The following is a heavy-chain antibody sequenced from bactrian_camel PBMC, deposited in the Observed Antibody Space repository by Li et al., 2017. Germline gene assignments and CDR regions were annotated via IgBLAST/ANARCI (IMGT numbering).Heavy chain of an antibody. Sequence: HVQLVESGGGSVQAGGSLRLSCGASAHSDSPNCMGWFRQAPGKEREGVAHIDIADSKTYYADSVKGRFTISQDNAKRTVYLQLNSLKTEDTAMYYCSGGHYYSSGWGQGTQVTVS. V-gene: IGHV3S54*01. D-gene: IGHD2*01. J-gene: IGHJ4*01. CDR1: AHSDSPNC. CDR3: SGGHYYSSG. CDR2: IDIADSKT.